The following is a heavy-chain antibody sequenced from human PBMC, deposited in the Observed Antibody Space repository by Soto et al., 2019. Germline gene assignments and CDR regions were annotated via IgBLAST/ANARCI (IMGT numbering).Heavy chain of an antibody. D-gene: IGHD1-1*01. CDR3: ARDRRGGNFDY. CDR1: GFTFSSYW. CDR2: IKEDGSQK. V-gene: IGHV3-7*04. Sequence: EVQLVESGGGLVQPGGSLRLSCEDSGFTFSSYWMSWVRQAPGKGLEWVANIKEDGSQKDYVDSVKGRFTISRDNAKNSLSLQMDSLRAEDTAVYYCARDRRGGNFDYWGQGTLVTVSS. J-gene: IGHJ4*02.